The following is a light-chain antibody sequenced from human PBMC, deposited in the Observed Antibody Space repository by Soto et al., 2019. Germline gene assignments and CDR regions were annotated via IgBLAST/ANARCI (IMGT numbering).Light chain of an antibody. V-gene: IGLV2-14*01. CDR3: SSSPTRNTRQPL. J-gene: IGLJ1*01. Sequence: QSVLTQPASVSGSPGQSITISCTGTSSDVGGYNYVSWYQQHPGKAPKFMIYDVSNRPSGVSNRFSGSKSGNTAALTISGLQAEYEPDTYCSSSPTRNTRQPLFGTGTKVTVL. CDR2: DVS. CDR1: SSDVGGYNY.